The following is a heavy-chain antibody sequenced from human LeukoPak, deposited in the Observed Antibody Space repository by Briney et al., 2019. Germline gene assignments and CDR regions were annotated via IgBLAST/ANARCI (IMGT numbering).Heavy chain of an antibody. CDR3: ARGQIVVVPAAMYY. CDR2: ISYDGSNK. V-gene: IGHV3-30-3*01. CDR1: GFTFRSYA. Sequence: GGPLRPSCAPSGFTFRSYAMHWVRQAQGKGLEWVAVISYDGSNKYYADSVKGRFTISRDNSKNTLYLQMNSLRAEDTAVYYCARGQIVVVPAAMYYWGQGTLVTVSS. D-gene: IGHD2-2*01. J-gene: IGHJ4*02.